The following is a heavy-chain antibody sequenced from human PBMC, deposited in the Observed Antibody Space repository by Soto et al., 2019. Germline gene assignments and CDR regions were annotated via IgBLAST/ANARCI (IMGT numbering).Heavy chain of an antibody. J-gene: IGHJ6*02. V-gene: IGHV1-3*05. D-gene: IGHD2-2*01. CDR1: GYTFTSYA. CDR3: ARADCISTSCYRSYYYYGMDV. CDR2: INAGNGNT. Sequence: QVQLVQSGAEEKKPGASVKVSCKASGYTFTSYAMHWVRQAPGQRLEWMGWINAGNGNTKYSQKFQGRVTITRDTSASTAYMELSSLSSEDTAVYYCARADCISTSCYRSYYYYGMDVWGQGTTVTVSS.